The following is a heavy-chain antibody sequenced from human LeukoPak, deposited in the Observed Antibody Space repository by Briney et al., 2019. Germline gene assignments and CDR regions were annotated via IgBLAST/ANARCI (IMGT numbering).Heavy chain of an antibody. V-gene: IGHV4-59*08. CDR1: GGSIGGYY. CDR2: IYYSGST. Sequence: SETLSLTCTVSGGSIGGYYWSWIRQPPGKGLEWIGYIYYSGSTNYNPSLKSRVTISVDTSKNQFSLKLSSVTAADTAVYYCVRHSNHGIWFDPWGQGTLVTVSS. D-gene: IGHD4-11*01. CDR3: VRHSNHGIWFDP. J-gene: IGHJ5*02.